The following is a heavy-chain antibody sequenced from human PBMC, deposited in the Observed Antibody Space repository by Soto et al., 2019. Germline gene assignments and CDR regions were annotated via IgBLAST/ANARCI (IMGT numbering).Heavy chain of an antibody. D-gene: IGHD5-18*01. CDR3: AKGIRAFDY. J-gene: IGHJ4*02. CDR1: GFTFSTYA. V-gene: IGHV3-23*01. CDR2: ISGSGVST. Sequence: EVQLLESGGGLVQPGGSLRLSCAASGFTFSTYAMTWVRQSPGKGLEWVSTISGSGVSTYYADSVKGRFTISRDNSKNTLYLQMHHLRAEDTAVYYCAKGIRAFDYWGQRTLVTVSS.